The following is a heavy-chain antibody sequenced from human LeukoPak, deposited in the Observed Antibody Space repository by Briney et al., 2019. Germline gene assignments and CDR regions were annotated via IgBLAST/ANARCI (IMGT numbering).Heavy chain of an antibody. D-gene: IGHD7-27*01. CDR3: ASLGRDY. Sequence: PGRSLRLSCAASGFTFSSYGMHWVRQAPGKGLEWVAVISYDGSNKYYADSVKGRFTISRDNSKNTLYLQMNSLRAEDMAVYYCASLGRDYWGQGTLVTVSS. V-gene: IGHV3-30*03. CDR1: GFTFSSYG. J-gene: IGHJ4*02. CDR2: ISYDGSNK.